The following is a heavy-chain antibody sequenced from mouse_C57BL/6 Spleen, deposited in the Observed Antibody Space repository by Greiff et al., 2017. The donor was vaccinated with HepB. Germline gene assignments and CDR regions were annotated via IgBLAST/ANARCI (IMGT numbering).Heavy chain of an antibody. Sequence: VQLQQSGAELVKPGASVKISCKASGYAFSSYWMNWVKQRPGKGLEWIGQIYPGDGDTNYNGQFKGKATLTAEKSSSTASMQLSSLTSEDSAVYFCARRDDYDVGTHWYFDVWGTGTTVTVSS. CDR3: ARRDDYDVGTHWYFDV. J-gene: IGHJ1*03. V-gene: IGHV1-80*01. D-gene: IGHD2-4*01. CDR1: GYAFSSYW. CDR2: IYPGDGDT.